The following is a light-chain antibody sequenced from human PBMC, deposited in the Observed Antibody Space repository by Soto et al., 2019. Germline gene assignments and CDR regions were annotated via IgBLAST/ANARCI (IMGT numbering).Light chain of an antibody. CDR3: CSYTSSTNDV. Sequence: QSVLTQPASVSGSPGQSITISCTGTSSDISIYNYVSWYQQHPGKAPKPIIYEVSNRPSGISNRFSGAKSGNTASLTISGLQVEDEADYYCCSYTSSTNDVFGAGTKGTVL. V-gene: IGLV2-14*01. CDR1: SSDISIYNY. J-gene: IGLJ1*01. CDR2: EVS.